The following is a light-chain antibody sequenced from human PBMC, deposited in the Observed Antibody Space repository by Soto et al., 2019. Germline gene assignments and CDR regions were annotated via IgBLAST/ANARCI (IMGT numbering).Light chain of an antibody. J-gene: IGLJ2*01. CDR2: EVI. CDR1: SGDIGTYNY. Sequence: QSALTQPASVSGSPGQSLTISCTGTSGDIGTYNYVSWYQQYPGKPPKLIIFEVINRPSGVSYRFSGSKSGNTASLTISGLQAEDEADYYCSSYTSGNTAVIFGGGTKVTVL. V-gene: IGLV2-14*01. CDR3: SSYTSGNTAVI.